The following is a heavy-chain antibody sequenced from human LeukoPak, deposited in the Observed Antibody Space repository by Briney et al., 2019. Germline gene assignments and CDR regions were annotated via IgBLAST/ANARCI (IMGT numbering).Heavy chain of an antibody. D-gene: IGHD3-10*01. CDR2: INQDGSGK. CDR3: ARGRSITILRGVAISDGFDI. V-gene: IGHV3-7*02. J-gene: IGHJ3*02. Sequence: PGGCLRLACAASGFTFSSYWMGWVRQAPGKGLEWVATINQDGSGKYYVDSVKGRFTISRDNAKNSLHLQMSSLRAEDTAVYYCARGRSITILRGVAISDGFDIWGQGTKVTVS. CDR1: GFTFSSYW.